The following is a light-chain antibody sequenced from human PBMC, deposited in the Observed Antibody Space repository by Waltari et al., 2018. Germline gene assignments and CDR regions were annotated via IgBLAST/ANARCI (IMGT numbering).Light chain of an antibody. J-gene: IGKJ4*01. CDR3: QQYDAYALT. Sequence: DIQMTQSPSTLSASVGARVTITCRASQSIRSSLAWYQQKPGKAPKFLIYEASSLESGVPSKFSGSESGTEFSLTISSLQPDDFATYFCQQYDAYALTFGGGTKVEIK. CDR2: EAS. V-gene: IGKV1-5*03. CDR1: QSIRSS.